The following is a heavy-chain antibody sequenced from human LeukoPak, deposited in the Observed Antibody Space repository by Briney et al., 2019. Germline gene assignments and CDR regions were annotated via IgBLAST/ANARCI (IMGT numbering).Heavy chain of an antibody. CDR3: ARAVYVGVVTATLMDV. V-gene: IGHV4-59*01. CDR2: IYYSGST. J-gene: IGHJ6*03. D-gene: IGHD2-21*02. CDR1: GGSISSYY. Sequence: SETLSLTCTVSGGSISSYYWSWIRQPPGKGLEWIGYIYYSGSTNYNPSLKSRVTISVDASKNQFSLKLSSVTAADTAVYYCARAVYVGVVTATLMDVWGKGTTVTVSS.